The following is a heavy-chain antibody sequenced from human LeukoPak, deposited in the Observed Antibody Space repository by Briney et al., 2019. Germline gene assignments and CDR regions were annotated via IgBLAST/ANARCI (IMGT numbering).Heavy chain of an antibody. CDR3: AGSGWYFWYFQH. Sequence: PSETLSLTCTVSGGSISSSSYYWGWIRQPPGKGLEWIGSIYYSGSTYYNPSLKSRVTISVDTSKNQFSLKLSSVTAADTAVYYCAGSGWYFWYFQHWGQGTLVTVSS. CDR2: IYYSGST. CDR1: GGSISSSSYY. J-gene: IGHJ1*01. V-gene: IGHV4-39*01. D-gene: IGHD6-19*01.